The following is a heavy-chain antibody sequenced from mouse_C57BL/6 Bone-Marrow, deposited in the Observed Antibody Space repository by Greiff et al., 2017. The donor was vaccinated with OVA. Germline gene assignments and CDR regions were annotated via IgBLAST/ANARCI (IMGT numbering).Heavy chain of an antibody. CDR3: ARDADRAWFAY. CDR1: GFTFSDFY. V-gene: IGHV7-1*01. J-gene: IGHJ3*01. CDR2: SGNKANDYTT. D-gene: IGHD3-2*01. Sequence: EVQVVEPGGGLVQSGRSLRLSCATSGFTFSDFYMEWVRQAPGKGLEWIAASGNKANDYTTDYSASVKGRFIAARDTSQSILYLQMNALRAEDTAIYYCARDADRAWFAYWGQGTLVTVSA.